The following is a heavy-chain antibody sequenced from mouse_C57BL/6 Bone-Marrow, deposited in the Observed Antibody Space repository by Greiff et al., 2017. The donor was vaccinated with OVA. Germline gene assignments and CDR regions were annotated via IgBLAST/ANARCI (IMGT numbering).Heavy chain of an antibody. V-gene: IGHV6-3*01. J-gene: IGHJ3*01. CDR3: TVYSWFAD. Sequence: EVQLVESGGGLVQPGGSMKLSCVASGFTFSNYWMNWVRQSPEKGLEWVAQIRLKSDNYATHSAESVKGRFTISRDDSKSSVYLQMNNLRAEDTGIYYCTVYSWFADWGQGTLVTVSA. CDR2: IRLKSDNYAT. CDR1: GFTFSNYW. D-gene: IGHD2-1*01.